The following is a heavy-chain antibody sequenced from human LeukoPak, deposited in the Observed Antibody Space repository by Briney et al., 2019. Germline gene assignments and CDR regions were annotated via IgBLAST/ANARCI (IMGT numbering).Heavy chain of an antibody. V-gene: IGHV3-53*01. Sequence: GGSLRLSCVASGFTVNSKYMSWVRQAPGKGLEWVSVFYGGESTYYADFVKGRFTLSRDNSKNTVYLQMNSLRAEDTAVYYCARVVDIVAYDYWGQGTLVTVSS. D-gene: IGHD5-12*01. CDR3: ARVVDIVAYDY. J-gene: IGHJ4*02. CDR2: FYGGEST. CDR1: GFTVNSKY.